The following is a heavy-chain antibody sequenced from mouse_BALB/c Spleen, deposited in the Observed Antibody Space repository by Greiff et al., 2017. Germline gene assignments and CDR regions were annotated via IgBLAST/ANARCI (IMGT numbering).Heavy chain of an antibody. CDR1: GYSITSDYA. CDR2: ISYSGST. V-gene: IGHV3-2*02. CDR3: ARDMITTFAY. Sequence: EVQLVESGPGLVKPSQSLSLTCTVTGYSITSDYAWNWIRQFPGNKLEWMGYISYSGSTSYNLSLKSRISITRDTSKNQFFLQLNSVTTEDTATYYCARDMITTFAYWGQGTLVTVSA. D-gene: IGHD2-4*01. J-gene: IGHJ3*01.